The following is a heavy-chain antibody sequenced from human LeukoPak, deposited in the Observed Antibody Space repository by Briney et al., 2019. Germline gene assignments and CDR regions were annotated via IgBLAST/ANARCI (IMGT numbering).Heavy chain of an antibody. CDR1: GYTFTGYY. D-gene: IGHD1-26*01. Sequence: ASVKVSCKASGYTFTGYYMHWVRQAPGQGLEWMGWISAYNGNTNYAQKLQGRVTMTTDTSTSTAYMELRSLRSDDTAVYYCARDRVGSSSRNNDYWGQGTLVTVSS. V-gene: IGHV1-18*04. CDR3: ARDRVGSSSRNNDY. J-gene: IGHJ4*02. CDR2: ISAYNGNT.